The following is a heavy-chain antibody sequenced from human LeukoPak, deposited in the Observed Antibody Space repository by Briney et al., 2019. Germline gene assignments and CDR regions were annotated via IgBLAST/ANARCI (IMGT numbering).Heavy chain of an antibody. Sequence: PGGSLRLSCAASGFTFSSYSMNWVRQAPGKGLEWVSSSSSSSSYIYYADSVKGRFTISRDNAKNSLYLQMNSLRAEDTAVYYCARETLYCSSTSCYGMYYFDYWGQGTLVTVSS. CDR3: ARETLYCSSTSCYGMYYFDY. J-gene: IGHJ4*02. V-gene: IGHV3-21*01. D-gene: IGHD2-2*01. CDR2: SSSSSSYI. CDR1: GFTFSSYS.